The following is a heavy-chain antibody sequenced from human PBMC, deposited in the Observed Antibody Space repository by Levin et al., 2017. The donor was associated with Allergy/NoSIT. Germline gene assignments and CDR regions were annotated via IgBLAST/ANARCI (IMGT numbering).Heavy chain of an antibody. CDR1: GFTFSNYA. Sequence: PGGSLRLSCAASGFTFSNYAMNWVRQAPGKGLEWVSAISGSGGSTYYADSVKGRFTISRDNSKNTLYLQMNSLRAEDTAVYYCAKVGISNSWNYFDYWGQGTLVTVSS. J-gene: IGHJ4*02. D-gene: IGHD6-13*01. CDR3: AKVGISNSWNYFDY. V-gene: IGHV3-23*01. CDR2: ISGSGGST.